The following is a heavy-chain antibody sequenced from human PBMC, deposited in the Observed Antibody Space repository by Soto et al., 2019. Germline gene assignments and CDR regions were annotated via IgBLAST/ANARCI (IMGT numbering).Heavy chain of an antibody. CDR3: ARGSRWGSYRTTYY. CDR1: GFIFSNHG. V-gene: IGHV3-33*01. Sequence: PGGSLRLSCAASGFIFSNHGMHWVRQAPGKGLEWVAVIWYDGSIIYYADSVKGRFTISRDNAKNSLYLQMNSLRAEDTAAYYCARGSRWGSYRTTYYWGQGTLVTVSS. J-gene: IGHJ4*02. CDR2: IWYDGSII. D-gene: IGHD3-16*02.